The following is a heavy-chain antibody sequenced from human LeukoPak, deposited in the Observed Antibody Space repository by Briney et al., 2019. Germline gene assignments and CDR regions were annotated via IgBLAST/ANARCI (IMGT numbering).Heavy chain of an antibody. Sequence: SETLSLTCAVYGGSFSGYYWSWIRQPPGKGLEWIGEINHSGSTNYNPSLKSRVTISVDTSKNQFSLKLSSVTAADTAVYYCARGKISPIDYWGQGTLVNVSS. CDR3: ARGKISPIDY. V-gene: IGHV4-34*01. CDR1: GGSFSGYY. J-gene: IGHJ4*02. CDR2: INHSGST.